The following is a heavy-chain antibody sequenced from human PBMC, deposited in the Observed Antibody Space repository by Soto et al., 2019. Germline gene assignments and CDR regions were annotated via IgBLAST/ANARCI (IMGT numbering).Heavy chain of an antibody. CDR1: GFTFSSYW. Sequence: GGSLRLSCAASGFTFSSYWMSWVRQAPGKGLEWVANIKQDGSEKYYVDSVKGRFTISRDNAKNSLYLQMNSLRAEDTAVYYCARVGLGWLLSPSNYYYGMDVWGQGTTVTVSS. D-gene: IGHD3-9*01. J-gene: IGHJ6*02. V-gene: IGHV3-7*05. CDR3: ARVGLGWLLSPSNYYYGMDV. CDR2: IKQDGSEK.